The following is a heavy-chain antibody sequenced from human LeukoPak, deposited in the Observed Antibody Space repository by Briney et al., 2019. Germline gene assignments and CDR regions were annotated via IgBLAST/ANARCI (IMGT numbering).Heavy chain of an antibody. CDR1: GFTFSSYG. V-gene: IGHV3-33*01. J-gene: IGHJ3*02. D-gene: IGHD5-12*01. CDR3: ARVTRGSGYAFDI. CDR2: IWYDGSNK. Sequence: GGSLRLSCAASGFTFSSYGMHWVRQAPGKGLEWVAVIWYDGSNKYYADSVRGRFTISRDNSKNTLYLQMNSLRAEDTAVYYCARVTRGSGYAFDIWGQGTMVTVSS.